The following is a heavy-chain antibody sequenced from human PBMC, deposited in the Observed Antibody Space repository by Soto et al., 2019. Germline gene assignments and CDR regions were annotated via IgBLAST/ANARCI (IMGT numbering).Heavy chain of an antibody. V-gene: IGHV3-23*01. Sequence: GGSLRLSCAASGFTFSSYAMSWVRQAPGKGLEWVSAISGSGGSTYYADSVKGRFTISRDNSKNTLYLQMNSLRAEDTAVYYCAKTTRDYGDYYYYYYGMDVWGQGTTVTVSS. D-gene: IGHD4-17*01. J-gene: IGHJ6*02. CDR3: AKTTRDYGDYYYYYYGMDV. CDR1: GFTFSSYA. CDR2: ISGSGGST.